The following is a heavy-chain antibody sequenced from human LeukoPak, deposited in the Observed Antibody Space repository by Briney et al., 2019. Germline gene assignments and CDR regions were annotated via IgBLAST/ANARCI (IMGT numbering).Heavy chain of an antibody. J-gene: IGHJ4*02. V-gene: IGHV3-48*01. Sequence: GGSLRLSCAASGFTFSSYSMTWVRQAPGKGLEWVSYISSSSSTIYYADSVKGRFTISRDNAKNSLYLQMNSLRAEDTAVYYCAKDPGPLGYGEELDYWGQGTLVTVSS. D-gene: IGHD4-17*01. CDR3: AKDPGPLGYGEELDY. CDR2: ISSSSSTI. CDR1: GFTFSSYS.